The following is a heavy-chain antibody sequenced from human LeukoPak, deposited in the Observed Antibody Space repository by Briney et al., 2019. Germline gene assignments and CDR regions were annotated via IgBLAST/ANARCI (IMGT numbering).Heavy chain of an antibody. CDR3: AKDPSYYYDNSGYYSFDY. J-gene: IGHJ4*02. D-gene: IGHD3-22*01. CDR2: VSSDGNNK. Sequence: GGSLRLSCAASGFTFSSYAMHWVRQVPGKGPEWVAIVSSDGNNKYYADSVKGRFAISRDNSKNTLYLQMNSLRADDTAVYHCAKDPSYYYDNSGYYSFDYWGQGTLVTVSS. V-gene: IGHV3-30*18. CDR1: GFTFSSYA.